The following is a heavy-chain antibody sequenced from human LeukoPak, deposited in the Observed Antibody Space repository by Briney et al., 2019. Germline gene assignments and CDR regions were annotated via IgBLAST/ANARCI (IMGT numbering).Heavy chain of an antibody. V-gene: IGHV3-30-3*01. CDR1: GFTFSSYA. Sequence: PGGSLRLSCAASGFTFSSYAMHWVRQAPGKGLEWVAVISYDGSNKYYADSVKGRFTNSRDNSKNTLYLQMNSLRAEDTAVYYCARAKLPFYCDSSDYYYYGMDVWGQGTTVTVSS. J-gene: IGHJ6*02. CDR2: ISYDGSNK. CDR3: ARAKLPFYCDSSDYYYYGMDV. D-gene: IGHD3-22*01.